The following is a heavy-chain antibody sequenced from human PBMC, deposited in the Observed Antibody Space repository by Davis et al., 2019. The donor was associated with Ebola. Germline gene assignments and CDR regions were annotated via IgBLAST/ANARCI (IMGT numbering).Heavy chain of an antibody. CDR2: ISSSSSYI. Sequence: GESLKISCAASGFTFSSYSMNWVRQAPGKGLEWVSSISSSSSYIYYADSVKGRFTISRDNAKNSLYLQMNSLRAEDTAVYYCAKVPRQLVWGGDYWGQGTLVTVSS. D-gene: IGHD6-6*01. CDR3: AKVPRQLVWGGDY. J-gene: IGHJ4*02. CDR1: GFTFSSYS. V-gene: IGHV3-21*01.